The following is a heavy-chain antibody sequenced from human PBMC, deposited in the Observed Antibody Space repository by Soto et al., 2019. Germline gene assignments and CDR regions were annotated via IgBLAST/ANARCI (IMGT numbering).Heavy chain of an antibody. J-gene: IGHJ6*02. D-gene: IGHD3-22*01. CDR1: GGTFSSYA. Sequence: SVKVSCKASGGTFSSYAISWVRQAPGQGLEWMGGIIPIFGTANYAQKFQGRVTITADESTSTAYMELSSLRSEDTAVYYCARSYDSSGYYPDGMAVWAQGTTVTVSS. CDR3: ARSYDSSGYYPDGMAV. V-gene: IGHV1-69*13. CDR2: IIPIFGTA.